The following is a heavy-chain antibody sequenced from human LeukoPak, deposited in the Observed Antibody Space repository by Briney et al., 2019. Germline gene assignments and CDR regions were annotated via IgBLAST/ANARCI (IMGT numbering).Heavy chain of an antibody. J-gene: IGHJ4*02. Sequence: SGTLSLTCAVSGDSISSTNWWSWVRQPPGKGLEWIGYIYYSGSTNYNPSLKSRVTISVDTSKNQFSLKLSSVTAADTAVYYCARGRQTGYSSSWYRYWGQGTLVTVSS. V-gene: IGHV4-4*02. CDR3: ARGRQTGYSSSWYRY. CDR2: IYYSGST. CDR1: GDSISSTNW. D-gene: IGHD6-13*01.